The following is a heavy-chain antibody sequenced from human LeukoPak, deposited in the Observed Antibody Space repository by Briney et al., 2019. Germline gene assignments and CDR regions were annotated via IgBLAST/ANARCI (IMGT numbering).Heavy chain of an antibody. D-gene: IGHD6-19*01. J-gene: IGHJ4*02. CDR1: GGSISSSSYY. V-gene: IGHV4-31*03. Sequence: SETLSLTCTVSGGSISSSSYYWGWIRQPPGKGLEWIGYIYYSGSTYYSPSLRSRLTISVDTSTNQFSLKLNSVTAADTAVYYCARACSNSTGSHFLPSYYFDYWGQGTLVTVSS. CDR3: ARACSNSTGSHFLPSYYFDY. CDR2: IYYSGST.